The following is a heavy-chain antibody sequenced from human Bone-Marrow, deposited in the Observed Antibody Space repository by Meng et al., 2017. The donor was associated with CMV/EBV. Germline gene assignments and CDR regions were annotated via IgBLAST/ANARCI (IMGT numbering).Heavy chain of an antibody. CDR1: GFTFSSYS. Sequence: LSLTCAASGFTFSSYSMNWVRQAPGKGLEWVSSISSSSYIYYADSVKGRFTISRDNAKNSLYLQMNSLRAEDTAVYYCARSTAVVSFDYWGQGTLVTVSS. CDR2: ISSSSYI. J-gene: IGHJ4*02. D-gene: IGHD5-18*01. CDR3: ARSTAVVSFDY. V-gene: IGHV3-21*01.